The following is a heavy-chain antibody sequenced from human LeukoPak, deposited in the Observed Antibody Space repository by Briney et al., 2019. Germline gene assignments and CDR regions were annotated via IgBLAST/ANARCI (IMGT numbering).Heavy chain of an antibody. J-gene: IGHJ4*02. D-gene: IGHD4-17*01. Sequence: GGSLRLSCAASGFTFIGYAMNWVRQARGKGLEWLSHISSTGGTIYYADSVKGRLTVSRDNAKNSLYLQMNSLRAEDTAVYYCAKSDPYGDSLIEIWGQGALVTVSS. CDR2: ISSTGGTI. V-gene: IGHV3-48*03. CDR1: GFTFIGYA. CDR3: AKSDPYGDSLIEI.